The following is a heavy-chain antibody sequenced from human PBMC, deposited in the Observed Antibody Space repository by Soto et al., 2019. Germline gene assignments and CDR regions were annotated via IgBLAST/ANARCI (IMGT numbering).Heavy chain of an antibody. V-gene: IGHV4-31*03. CDR3: AREGGDGIDY. CDR2: IYYSGST. Sequence: SETLSLTCTVSGGSIRSGSHYWSWIRQHPGKGLEWIGYIYYSGSTYYNPSLKSRITISISTSKNQFSLKLTSVTAADTAVYYFAREGGDGIDYWGQGTLVTVSS. D-gene: IGHD2-21*01. J-gene: IGHJ4*02. CDR1: GGSIRSGSHY.